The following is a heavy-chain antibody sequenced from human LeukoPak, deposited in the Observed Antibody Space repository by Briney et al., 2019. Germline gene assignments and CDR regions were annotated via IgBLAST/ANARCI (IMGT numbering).Heavy chain of an antibody. CDR1: GGSISSYY. CDR3: ARDPMVRGPNYYYYYGMDV. Sequence: SETLSLTCTVSGGSISSYYWSWIRQPAGKGLEWIGRIYTSGSTNYNPSLKSRVTMSVDTSKNQFSLKLGSVTAADTAVYYCARDPMVRGPNYYYYYGMDVWGQGTTVTVSS. J-gene: IGHJ6*02. V-gene: IGHV4-4*07. CDR2: IYTSGST. D-gene: IGHD3-10*01.